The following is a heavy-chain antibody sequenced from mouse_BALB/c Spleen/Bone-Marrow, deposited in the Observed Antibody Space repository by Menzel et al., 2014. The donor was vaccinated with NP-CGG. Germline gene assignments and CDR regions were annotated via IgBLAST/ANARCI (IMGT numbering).Heavy chain of an antibody. CDR2: ILPGSGTA. CDR3: ARASVVPYYFDF. V-gene: IGHV1-9*01. Sequence: QVQLKDSGAELMKPGASVKISCKATGYTFSNYWIDWVKQRPGHGLEWIGEILPGSGTANYNEKFKGKATFTADTSSNTAYMQLSSLTSGDSALYYCARASVVPYYFDFWGQGSTLTVSS. D-gene: IGHD1-1*01. J-gene: IGHJ2*01. CDR1: GYTFSNYW.